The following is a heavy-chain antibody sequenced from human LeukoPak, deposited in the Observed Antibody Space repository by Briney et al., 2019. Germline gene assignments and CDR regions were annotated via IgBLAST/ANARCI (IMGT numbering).Heavy chain of an antibody. CDR2: ISSSGDSI. CDR1: GFSLTTYE. J-gene: IGHJ3*02. V-gene: IGHV3-48*03. Sequence: PGGSLRLSCAASGFSLTTYEMNWVRQAPGKGLECVSYISSSGDSIYYADSVKGRFTISRDNAKNSLSLQMNSLRAEDTAIYYCARDRRVGATWSVGAFDIWGQGTTVTVSS. D-gene: IGHD1-26*01. CDR3: ARDRRVGATWSVGAFDI.